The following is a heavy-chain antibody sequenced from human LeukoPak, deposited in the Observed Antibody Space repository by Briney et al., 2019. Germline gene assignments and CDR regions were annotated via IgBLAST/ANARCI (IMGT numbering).Heavy chain of an antibody. CDR3: VGSSGWWGFDY. J-gene: IGHJ4*02. D-gene: IGHD6-19*01. Sequence: GSLRLSCAASRFTFSTYWMHWVRQAPGKGLVWVSRINSDGSSTGYADSVKGRFTISRDNAKNTLYLQMNSLRAEDTALYYYVGSSGWWGFDYWGQGTLVTVSS. CDR2: INSDGSST. V-gene: IGHV3-74*01. CDR1: RFTFSTYW.